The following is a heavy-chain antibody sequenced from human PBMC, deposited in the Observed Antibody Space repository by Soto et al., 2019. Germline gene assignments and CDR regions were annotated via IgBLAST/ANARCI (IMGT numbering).Heavy chain of an antibody. V-gene: IGHV2-5*02. Sequence: QITLKESGPTLVKPTQTLTLTCTFSGFSLSTSGVGVGWIRQPPGKALEWLALIYWDDDKRYSPSLKSRLTITKDTSKNQVVLTMTNMDPVDTATYYWAHRRARLVIDAFDIWGQGTMVTVSS. J-gene: IGHJ3*02. CDR3: AHRRARLVIDAFDI. CDR2: IYWDDDK. D-gene: IGHD3-9*01. CDR1: GFSLSTSGVG.